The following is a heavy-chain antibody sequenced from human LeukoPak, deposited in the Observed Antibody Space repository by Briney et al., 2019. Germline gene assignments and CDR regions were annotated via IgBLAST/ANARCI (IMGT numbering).Heavy chain of an antibody. CDR2: ISYSGTT. V-gene: IGHV4-39*07. Sequence: PSETLSLTCTVSGGFISSSDYYWGWIRQPPGKGLEWIGSISYSGTTYYDPSLKSRVTISVDTSKNQFSLKLSSVTAADTAVYYCARDSKETMYSSSSGFDYWGLGALVTVSS. J-gene: IGHJ4*02. CDR1: GGFISSSDYY. D-gene: IGHD6-6*01. CDR3: ARDSKETMYSSSSGFDY.